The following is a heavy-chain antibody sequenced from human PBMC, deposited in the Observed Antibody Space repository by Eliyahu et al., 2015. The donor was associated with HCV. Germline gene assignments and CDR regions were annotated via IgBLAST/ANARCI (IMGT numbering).Heavy chain of an antibody. CDR3: ARARPLSGSYYARGPPLFDY. CDR1: GGSFSGYY. CDR2: INHSGST. J-gene: IGHJ4*02. D-gene: IGHD3-10*01. Sequence: QVQLQQWGAGLLKPSETLSLTCAVYGGSFSGYYWSWIRQPPGKGLEWIGEINHSGSTNYNPSLKSRVTISVDTSKNQFSLKLSSVTAADTAVYYCARARPLSGSYYARGPPLFDYWGQGTLVTVSS. V-gene: IGHV4-34*01.